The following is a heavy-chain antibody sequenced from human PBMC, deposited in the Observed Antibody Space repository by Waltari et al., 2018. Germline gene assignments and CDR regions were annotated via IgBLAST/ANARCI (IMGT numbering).Heavy chain of an antibody. J-gene: IGHJ4*01. CDR3: ARVRCSGGSCHSGFDI. CDR2: IGTNSGNP. V-gene: IGHV7-4-1*02. CDR1: GYTFTTYA. D-gene: IGHD2-15*01. Sequence: QVHLVQSGSELKKPGASVKVSCKASGYTFTTYAINWVRQAPGQGHEWMGWIGTNSGNPTYAQGFTGRFVFSLDTSVSTTYLEISNLKAEDTAIYYCARVRCSGGSCHSGFDIWGQGTLVTVSS.